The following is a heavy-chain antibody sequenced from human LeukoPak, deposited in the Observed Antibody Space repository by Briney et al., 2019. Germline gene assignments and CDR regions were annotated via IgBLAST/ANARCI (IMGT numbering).Heavy chain of an antibody. V-gene: IGHV1-18*01. D-gene: IGHD1-26*01. Sequence: ASVKVSCKASGYTFTSYGISWVRQAPGQGLEWMGWISAYNGNTNYAQKLQGRVTMTTDTSTSTAYMELRSLRSDDTAVYYCAGAHSGSYWGRYYYYMDVWGKGTTVTVSS. CDR1: GYTFTSYG. J-gene: IGHJ6*03. CDR2: ISAYNGNT. CDR3: AGAHSGSYWGRYYYYMDV.